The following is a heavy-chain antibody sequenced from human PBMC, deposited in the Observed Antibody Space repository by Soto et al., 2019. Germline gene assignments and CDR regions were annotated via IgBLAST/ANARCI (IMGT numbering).Heavy chain of an antibody. J-gene: IGHJ4*02. CDR1: GFTFSSHT. D-gene: IGHD1-1*01. CDR3: VKEVEGFDY. CDR2: ITSSSRDV. Sequence: EVQLVESGGGLVKPGGSLRLSCAASGFTFSSHTMNWVRQAPGKGLEWVSSITSSSRDVFYADSVKGRFTISRDNAKNSLDLQMNSLRAEDTAFYYCVKEVEGFDYWGQGTLVTVSS. V-gene: IGHV3-21*01.